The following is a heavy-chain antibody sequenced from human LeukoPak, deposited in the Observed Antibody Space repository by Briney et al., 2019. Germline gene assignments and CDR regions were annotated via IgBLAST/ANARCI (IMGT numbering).Heavy chain of an antibody. J-gene: IGHJ6*03. CDR2: IIPIFGTA. D-gene: IGHD3-9*01. CDR3: ARALRYFDWLPSSYYYYMDV. Sequence: SVKVSFKASGGTFSSYAISWVRQAPGQALEWMGRIIPIFGTANYAQKFQGRVTITADKSTSTAYMELSSLRSEDTAVYYCARALRYFDWLPSSYYYYMDVWGKGTTVTVSS. CDR1: GGTFSSYA. V-gene: IGHV1-69*06.